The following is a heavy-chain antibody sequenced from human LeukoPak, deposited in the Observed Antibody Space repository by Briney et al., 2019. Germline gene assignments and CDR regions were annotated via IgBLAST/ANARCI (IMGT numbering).Heavy chain of an antibody. CDR1: GFTFSNAW. J-gene: IGHJ6*02. Sequence: GGSLRLSCAASGFTFSNAWMSWVRQAPGKGLEWVGRIKSKTDGGTTDYAAPVKGRFTISRDDSKNTLYLQMNSLKTEDMAIYYCAKGPTIFGVVTTWEYYYGMDIWGQGTTVTVSS. CDR2: IKSKTDGGTT. V-gene: IGHV3-15*01. CDR3: AKGPTIFGVVTTWEYYYGMDI. D-gene: IGHD3-3*01.